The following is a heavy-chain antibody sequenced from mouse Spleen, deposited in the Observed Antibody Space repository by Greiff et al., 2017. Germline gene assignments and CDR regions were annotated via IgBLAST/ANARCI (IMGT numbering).Heavy chain of an antibody. J-gene: IGHJ4*01. D-gene: IGHD1-1*01. CDR1: GFTFSSYA. CDR3: ARPYYYGSSYEGDYAMDY. Sequence: EVKLVESGGGLVKPGGSLKLSCAASGFTFSSYAMSWVRQTPEKRLEWVATISSGGSYTYYPDSVKGRFTISRDNAKNTLYLQMSSLRSEDTAMYYCARPYYYGSSYEGDYAMDYWGQGTSVTVSS. V-gene: IGHV5-9-1*01. CDR2: ISSGGSYT.